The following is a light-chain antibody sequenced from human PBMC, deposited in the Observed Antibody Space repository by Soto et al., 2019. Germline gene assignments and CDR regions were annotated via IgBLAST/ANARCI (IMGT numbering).Light chain of an antibody. V-gene: IGLV2-8*01. Sequence: QSALTQPPSASGSPGQSVTISCTGTSSDVGGYNYVSWYQQHPGIAPQLVIYGVNKRASGVPDRFSGSKSGNTASLTVSGLQAEDEADYYCSSYAGSNILYVFGTGTKVTVL. CDR3: SSYAGSNILYV. CDR2: GVN. J-gene: IGLJ1*01. CDR1: SSDVGGYNY.